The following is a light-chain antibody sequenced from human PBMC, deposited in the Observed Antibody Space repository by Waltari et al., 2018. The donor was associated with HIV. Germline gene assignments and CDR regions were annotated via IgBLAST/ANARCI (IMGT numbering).Light chain of an antibody. Sequence: QSVLTQPPSAPGTPGQRLILSCSRSSSNLGSAAVYWYQQFPATAPTLLIFTSTQRPSGVPDRFSASKSGTSASLAISGLQSDDEADYYCATWDHELDSWVFGGGTKLTVL. J-gene: IGLJ3*02. CDR2: TST. CDR1: SSNLGSAA. CDR3: ATWDHELDSWV. V-gene: IGLV1-44*01.